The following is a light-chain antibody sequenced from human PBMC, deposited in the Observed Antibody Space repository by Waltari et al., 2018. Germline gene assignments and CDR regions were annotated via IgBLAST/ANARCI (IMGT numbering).Light chain of an antibody. CDR3: ATWDDRMNGHWV. J-gene: IGLJ3*02. CDR1: SSNIGDNV. CDR2: RND. Sequence: QPVLTQSPSASGTPGQRVTISCSGSSSNIGDNVVHWYQQLPGKAPKLLIYRNDQRPSGVPDRFSASKSGTSASLAISGLQSEDEADYYCATWDDRMNGHWVFGGGTKVTVL. V-gene: IGLV1-44*01.